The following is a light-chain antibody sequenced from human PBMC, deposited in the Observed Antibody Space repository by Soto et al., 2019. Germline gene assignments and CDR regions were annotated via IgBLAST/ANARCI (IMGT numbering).Light chain of an antibody. CDR3: QQSYSTPRT. V-gene: IGKV1-39*01. Sequence: DIQMTQSPSSLSAFVGDRVTITCRASQSIRSYLNWYQQKPGKAPKLLIYATSSLQSGVPSRFSGSGSGTDFTLTISSLQPEDFATYYCQQSYSTPRTFGQGTKLEI. J-gene: IGKJ2*02. CDR2: ATS. CDR1: QSIRSY.